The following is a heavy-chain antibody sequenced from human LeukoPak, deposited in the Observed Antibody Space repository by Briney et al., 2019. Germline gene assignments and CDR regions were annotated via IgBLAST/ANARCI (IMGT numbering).Heavy chain of an antibody. CDR2: IYYSGST. J-gene: IGHJ4*02. V-gene: IGHV4-30-4*01. D-gene: IGHD4-17*01. CDR3: ARYHDYGRYFDY. Sequence: PSETLSLTCTVSGGSISSGDYYWSWIRQPPGKGLEWIGYIYYSGSTYYNPSLKSRVTISVDTSKNQFSLKLSSVTAADTAVYYCARYHDYGRYFDYWGQGTLVTVSS. CDR1: GGSISSGDYY.